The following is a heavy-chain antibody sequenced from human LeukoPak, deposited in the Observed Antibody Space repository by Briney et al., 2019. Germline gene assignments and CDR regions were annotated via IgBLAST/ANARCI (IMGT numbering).Heavy chain of an antibody. V-gene: IGHV1-18*01. J-gene: IGHJ4*02. D-gene: IGHD3-16*01. Sequence: ASVKVSCKASGYSFTSYGISWVRQAPGQGLEWMGWISGNNGKTNYAQTFQGRVTLTTDTSTSTTYMELRSLRSGDTAVYYCTRDLGSGLTIDYWGQGTLVTVSS. CDR2: ISGNNGKT. CDR1: GYSFTSYG. CDR3: TRDLGSGLTIDY.